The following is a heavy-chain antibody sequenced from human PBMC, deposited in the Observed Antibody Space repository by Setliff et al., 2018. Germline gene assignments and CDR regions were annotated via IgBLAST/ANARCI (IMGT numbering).Heavy chain of an antibody. D-gene: IGHD6-25*01. CDR1: GFTISGYA. Sequence: GGSLRLSCVGSGFTISGYAMTWVRQVPGKGLEWVSSISNSGGEIHYADSVKGRFTISRDNPRSTLYLQMNSLRAEDTALYYCANYEQRPRNLDYWGQGTLVTVSS. CDR2: ISNSGGEI. J-gene: IGHJ4*02. CDR3: ANYEQRPRNLDY. V-gene: IGHV3-23*01.